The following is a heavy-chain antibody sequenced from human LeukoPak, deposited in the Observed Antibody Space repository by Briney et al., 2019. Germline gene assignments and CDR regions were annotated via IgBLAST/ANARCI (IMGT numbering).Heavy chain of an antibody. Sequence: PGGSLRLSCTASGFTFGDYAMTWVRQAPGKGLERVGFIRSKIYGGTPEYAASVKGRFTISRDDSQGIAYLQMNSLITEDTAVYYCSRDQTPYYWGQGTLVTVSS. V-gene: IGHV3-49*04. CDR3: SRDQTPYY. CDR2: IRSKIYGGTP. CDR1: GFTFGDYA. J-gene: IGHJ4*02.